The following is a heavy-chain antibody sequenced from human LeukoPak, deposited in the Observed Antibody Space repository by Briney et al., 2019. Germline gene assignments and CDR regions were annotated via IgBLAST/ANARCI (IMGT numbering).Heavy chain of an antibody. J-gene: IGHJ5*02. CDR3: ARGGAYSSSWYRTRKWNWFDP. CDR1: GFTFSSYA. Sequence: GGSLRLSCAASGFTFSSYAMHWVRQAPGKGLEWVAVISYDGSNKYYADSVKGRFTISRDNSKNTLYLQMNSLRAEDTAVYYCARGGAYSSSWYRTRKWNWFDPWGQGTLVTVSS. V-gene: IGHV3-30-3*01. CDR2: ISYDGSNK. D-gene: IGHD6-13*01.